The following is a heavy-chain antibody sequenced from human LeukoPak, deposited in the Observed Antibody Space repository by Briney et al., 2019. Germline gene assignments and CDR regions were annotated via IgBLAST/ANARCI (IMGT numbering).Heavy chain of an antibody. V-gene: IGHV3-48*01. D-gene: IGHD2-2*01. CDR2: ISGSSSTI. J-gene: IGHJ5*02. CDR1: GFTVSSNY. CDR3: ARLFLPAAA. Sequence: GGSLRLSCAASGFTVSSNYMSWVRQTPGKGLEWVSYISGSSSTIYYADSVKGRFTISRDNAKNSLYLQMNSLRAEDTAVYFCARLFLPAAAWGQGTQVTVSS.